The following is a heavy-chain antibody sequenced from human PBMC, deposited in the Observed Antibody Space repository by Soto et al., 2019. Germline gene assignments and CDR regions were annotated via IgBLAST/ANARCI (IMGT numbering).Heavy chain of an antibody. J-gene: IGHJ6*02. CDR2: IYYSGST. D-gene: IGHD1-26*01. V-gene: IGHV4-59*01. CDR1: GGSISSYY. CDR3: ARAEQIYYYYYGMDV. Sequence: SETLSLTCTVSGGSISSYYWSWIRQPPGKGLEWIGYIYYSGSTNYNPSLKSRVTISVDTSKNQFSLKLSSVTAADTAVYYCARAEQIYYYYYGMDVWDQGTTVTVSS.